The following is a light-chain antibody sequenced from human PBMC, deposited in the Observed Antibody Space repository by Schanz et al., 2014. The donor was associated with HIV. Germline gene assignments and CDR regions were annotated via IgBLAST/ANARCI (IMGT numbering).Light chain of an antibody. CDR1: QTITNNY. CDR3: QQRSNPLT. Sequence: EIVLTQSPGTLSLSPREGATLSCRASQTITNNYLAWYQQKRGQAPRQVIYGASTRATGIPARFSGSGSGTDFTLTISSLEPEDFAVYYCQQRSNPLTFGGGTKVEIK. V-gene: IGKV3-11*01. J-gene: IGKJ4*01. CDR2: GAS.